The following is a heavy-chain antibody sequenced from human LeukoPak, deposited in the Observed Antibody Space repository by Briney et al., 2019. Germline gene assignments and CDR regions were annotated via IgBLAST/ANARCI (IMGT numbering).Heavy chain of an antibody. CDR1: GGSISSGGYY. V-gene: IGHV4-31*03. Sequence: SETLSLTCTVSGGSISSGGYYWSWIRQHPGKGLEWIGYIYYSGSTYYNPSLKSRVTISVDTSKNQFSLKLSSVTATDTAVYYCARGLGVPPDYWGQGTLVTVSS. J-gene: IGHJ4*02. D-gene: IGHD3-10*01. CDR2: IYYSGST. CDR3: ARGLGVPPDY.